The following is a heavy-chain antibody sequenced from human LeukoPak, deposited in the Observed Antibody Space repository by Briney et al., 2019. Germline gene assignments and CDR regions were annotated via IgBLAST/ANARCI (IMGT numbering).Heavy chain of an antibody. CDR1: GYTFTSYG. CDR3: ARDSKFLIVGATLIDY. Sequence: ASVKVSCKASGYTFTSYGISWVRQAPGQGLEWMGWISAYNGNTNYAQRLQGRVTMTTDTSTSTAYMELRSLRSDDTAVYYCARDSKFLIVGATLIDYWGQGTLVTVSS. CDR2: ISAYNGNT. D-gene: IGHD1-26*01. V-gene: IGHV1-18*01. J-gene: IGHJ4*02.